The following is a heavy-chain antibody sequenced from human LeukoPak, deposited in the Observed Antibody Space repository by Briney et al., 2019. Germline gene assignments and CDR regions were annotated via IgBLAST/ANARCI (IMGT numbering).Heavy chain of an antibody. V-gene: IGHV1-18*01. J-gene: IGHJ4*02. CDR2: ISAYNGNT. D-gene: IGHD6-13*01. Sequence: ASVKVSCKASGYTFTSYGISWVRQAPGQGLEWMGWISAYNGNTNYAQKLQGRVTMTTDTSTSTAYMELRSLRSDDTAVYYCARDGQQQLVWPCYFDYWGQGTLVTVSS. CDR3: ARDGQQQLVWPCYFDY. CDR1: GYTFTSYG.